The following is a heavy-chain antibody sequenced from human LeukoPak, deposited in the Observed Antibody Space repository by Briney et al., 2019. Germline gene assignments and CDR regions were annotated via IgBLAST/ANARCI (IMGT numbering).Heavy chain of an antibody. Sequence: SETLSLTCTVSGGSISSHYWSWIRQPPGKGLEWIGYIYYSGSTNYNPSLKSRVTISVDTSKNQFSLKLSSVTAADTAVYYCARSVVGDGAFDYWGQGTLVTVSS. CDR1: GGSISSHY. CDR3: ARSVVGDGAFDY. CDR2: IYYSGST. V-gene: IGHV4-59*11. D-gene: IGHD2-15*01. J-gene: IGHJ4*02.